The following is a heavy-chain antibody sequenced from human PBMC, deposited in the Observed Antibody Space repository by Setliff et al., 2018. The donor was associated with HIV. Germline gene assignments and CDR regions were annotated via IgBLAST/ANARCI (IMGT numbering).Heavy chain of an antibody. J-gene: IGHJ4*02. D-gene: IGHD5-12*01. V-gene: IGHV1-18*01. CDR3: ARSAHDSETGY. CDR1: GYTFSSYG. Sequence: VSVKVSCKASGYTFSSYGISWVRQAPGQGVEWMGWISAYNGNTNYAQKLQGRVTMTWDTSTRTVHMELSSLRSEDTAFYYCARSAHDSETGYWGQGTLVTVSS. CDR2: ISAYNGNT.